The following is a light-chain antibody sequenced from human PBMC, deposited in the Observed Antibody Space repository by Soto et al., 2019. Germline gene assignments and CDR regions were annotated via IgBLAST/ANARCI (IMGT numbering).Light chain of an antibody. J-gene: IGKJ5*01. CDR2: GAY. Sequence: EIVLTQSPGTLSLSPGEIATLSFSASQSVSSNLAWYQQKPGQAPRLLIYGAYNRATGIPPRFSGSGSGTDFTLTISSLEPEDSAVYYCQQRHMWPITFGQGTRLEIK. CDR3: QQRHMWPIT. CDR1: QSVSSN. V-gene: IGKV3-11*01.